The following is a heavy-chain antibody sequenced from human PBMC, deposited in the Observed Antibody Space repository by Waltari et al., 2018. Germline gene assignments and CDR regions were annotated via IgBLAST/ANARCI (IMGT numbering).Heavy chain of an antibody. CDR3: AGLRGFNYAFEP. D-gene: IGHD5-18*01. Sequence: QVQLQESGPGLVKPSGTLSLTCSVSGYSISSAFYGGWIRQPPGKGLEWIATVYHRESTYYNPSLMSRLTLSVDTSNNQFSLNLRSVTAADTAVYYCAGLRGFNYAFEPWGRGALVTVSS. J-gene: IGHJ5*02. CDR1: GYSISSAFY. CDR2: VYHREST. V-gene: IGHV4-38-2*02.